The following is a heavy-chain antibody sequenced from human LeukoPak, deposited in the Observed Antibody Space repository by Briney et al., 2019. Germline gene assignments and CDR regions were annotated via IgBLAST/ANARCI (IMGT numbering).Heavy chain of an antibody. CDR3: ARGYSYGSLYWFDP. D-gene: IGHD5-18*01. CDR1: GGSISSGGYY. V-gene: IGHV4-31*03. J-gene: IGHJ5*02. CDR2: IYYSGST. Sequence: PSQTLSLTCTVSGGSISSGGYYWSWIRQHPGKGLEWIGYIYYSGSTYYNPSLKSRVTISVDTSKNQFSLKLSSVTAADTAVYYCARGYSYGSLYWFDPWGQGTLVTVSS.